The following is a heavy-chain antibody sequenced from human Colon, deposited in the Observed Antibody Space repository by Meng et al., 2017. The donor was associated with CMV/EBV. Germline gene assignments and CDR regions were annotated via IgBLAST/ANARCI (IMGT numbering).Heavy chain of an antibody. J-gene: IGHJ4*02. CDR3: ASLSGGDFDY. Sequence: QVLVVQSGAEMNTPVASVKVSCKDSGYTLTGYFRDWGRQAPGQGLWWLGVINPITGGTNYAQKFQGRVTMTRDTSMNTAYMELSRLRSDDTAVYYCASLSGGDFDYWGQGTLVTVSS. CDR1: GYTLTGYF. D-gene: IGHD1-26*01. V-gene: IGHV1-2*02. CDR2: INPITGGT.